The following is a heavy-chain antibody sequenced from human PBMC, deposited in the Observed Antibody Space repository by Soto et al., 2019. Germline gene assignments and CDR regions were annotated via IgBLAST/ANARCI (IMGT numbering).Heavy chain of an antibody. V-gene: IGHV1-69*13. Sequence: GASVKVSCKASGGTFSSYAISWVRQAPGQGLEWIGGIIPIFGTANYAQKFQGRVTITADESTSTAYMELSSLRSEDTAVYYSARDYTRRIARLRFAVSPPEKNYYYYYGMDVWGQGTTVTVSS. CDR3: ARDYTRRIARLRFAVSPPEKNYYYYYGMDV. CDR1: GGTFSSYA. CDR2: IIPIFGTA. D-gene: IGHD5-12*01. J-gene: IGHJ6*02.